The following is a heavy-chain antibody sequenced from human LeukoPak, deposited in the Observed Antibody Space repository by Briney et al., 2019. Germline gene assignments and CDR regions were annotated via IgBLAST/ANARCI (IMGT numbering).Heavy chain of an antibody. V-gene: IGHV3-23*01. Sequence: GGSLRLACAASGFTFSDYGVSWVRQAPGKGLEWVSGISGSGGSTYYADSVKGRFSISRDNSRNTLYLQMNSLRAEDTAVYYCAKGRIAPDDWGQGTLVTVSS. CDR3: AKGRIAPDD. CDR2: ISGSGGST. CDR1: GFTFSDYG. J-gene: IGHJ4*02. D-gene: IGHD2-15*01.